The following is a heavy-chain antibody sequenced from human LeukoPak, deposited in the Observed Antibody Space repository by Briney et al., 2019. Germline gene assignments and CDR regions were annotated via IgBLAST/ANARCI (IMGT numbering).Heavy chain of an antibody. V-gene: IGHV4-39*07. CDR1: GGSISSSSSY. CDR3: ASRSSIWSGYQDTLYYFDS. CDR2: IYYSGST. D-gene: IGHD3-3*01. Sequence: PSETLSLTCTVSGGSISSSSSYWGWIRQPPGKGLEWIGGIYYSGSTYYNPSLKSRVTISVDTSKNQFSLKLSSVTAADTAVYYCASRSSIWSGYQDTLYYFDSWGQGTLVTVSS. J-gene: IGHJ4*02.